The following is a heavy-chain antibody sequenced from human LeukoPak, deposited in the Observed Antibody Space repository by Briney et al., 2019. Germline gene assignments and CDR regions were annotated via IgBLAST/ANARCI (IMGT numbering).Heavy chain of an antibody. J-gene: IGHJ5*02. D-gene: IGHD3-10*01. Sequence: SETLSLTCTVSGGSISGYYWSWIRHPPGKGLEWIGYIFYSGSTNYNPSLKSRVTISVDTSKNQFSLKLSSVTAADTAVYYCARVGWARYYGSGSYNFWFDPWGQGTLVAVSS. V-gene: IGHV4-59*01. CDR2: IFYSGST. CDR3: ARVGWARYYGSGSYNFWFDP. CDR1: GGSISGYY.